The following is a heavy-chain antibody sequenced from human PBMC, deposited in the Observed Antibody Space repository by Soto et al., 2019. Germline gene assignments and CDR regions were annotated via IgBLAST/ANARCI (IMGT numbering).Heavy chain of an antibody. D-gene: IGHD6-13*01. CDR2: IYHIGST. CDR3: VGNEGSRSSWTLFGMDV. J-gene: IGHJ6*02. CDR1: GGSISSYY. V-gene: IGHV4-59*01. Sequence: QVQLQESGPGLVKPSETLSLTCTVSGGSISSYYWSWIRQPPGKGLEWIGYIYHIGSTNYNPSLKSRVTISVDTSKNQFSLNVTSVTAADTAVYYCVGNEGSRSSWTLFGMDVWGQGMTVTVSS.